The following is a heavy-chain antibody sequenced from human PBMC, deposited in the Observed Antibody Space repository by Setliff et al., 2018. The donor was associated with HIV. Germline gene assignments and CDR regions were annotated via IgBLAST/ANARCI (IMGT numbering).Heavy chain of an antibody. Sequence: SETLSLTCAVYGESFSGHYWSWIRQPPGKGLEWIGEINHGGTTNYHPSLKSRLTLSVDTSKNQFSLKLTSVTAADSGVFYCARGRRGGTRGYFYYMDVWGRGTTVTVSS. D-gene: IGHD2-15*01. CDR3: ARGRRGGTRGYFYYMDV. J-gene: IGHJ6*03. V-gene: IGHV4-34*01. CDR1: GESFSGHY. CDR2: INHGGTT.